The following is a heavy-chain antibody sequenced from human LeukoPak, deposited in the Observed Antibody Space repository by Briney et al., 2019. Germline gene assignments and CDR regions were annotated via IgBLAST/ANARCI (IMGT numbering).Heavy chain of an antibody. D-gene: IGHD2-2*02. V-gene: IGHV4-59*11. CDR3: ARWKYTSVPNCVDP. Sequence: SETLSLTCTVSGGSISDQYWSWIRQPPGKGLEWIGYVHYTGSARYSPSLKTRVTISVDTVTNQFALKLTSVTAADTAVYFCARWKYTSVPNCVDPWGQGTLVTVSS. CDR2: VHYTGSA. J-gene: IGHJ5*02. CDR1: GGSISDQY.